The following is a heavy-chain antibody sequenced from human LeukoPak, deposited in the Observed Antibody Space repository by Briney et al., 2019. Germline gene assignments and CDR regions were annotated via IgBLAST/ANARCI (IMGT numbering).Heavy chain of an antibody. Sequence: SETLSLTCAVSGGSISSSNWWSWVRRPPGKGLEWIGEIYHSGSTNYNPSLKSRVTISVDKSKNQFSLKLSSVTAADTAVYYCARDLAAAGTGWFDPWGQGTLVTVSS. J-gene: IGHJ5*02. CDR2: IYHSGST. V-gene: IGHV4-4*02. CDR1: GGSISSSNW. CDR3: ARDLAAAGTGWFDP. D-gene: IGHD6-13*01.